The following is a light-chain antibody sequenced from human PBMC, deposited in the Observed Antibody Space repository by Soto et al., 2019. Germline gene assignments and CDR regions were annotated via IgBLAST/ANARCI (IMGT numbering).Light chain of an antibody. Sequence: ENVLTQSPGTLSLFPGERATLSCTASQSITLNYLAWYQQKPGQAPRLLISGASTRATGIPDRVSGSGSGTDFTLTISRLEPEDFAVYYCQQYGSSPYTFGQGTKVESK. CDR2: GAS. CDR3: QQYGSSPYT. CDR1: QSITLNY. J-gene: IGKJ2*01. V-gene: IGKV3-20*01.